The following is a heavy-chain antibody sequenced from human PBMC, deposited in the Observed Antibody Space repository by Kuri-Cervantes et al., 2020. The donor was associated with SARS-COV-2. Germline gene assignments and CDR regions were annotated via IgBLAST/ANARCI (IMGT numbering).Heavy chain of an antibody. J-gene: IGHJ3*02. CDR3: ARVPGGHDAFDI. Sequence: GESLKISCAVYGGSFSGYYWSWVRQAPGKGLEWVGFIRSKAYGGTTEYAASVKGRFTISRDDSKSIAYLQMNSLKTEDTAVYYCARVPGGHDAFDIWGQGTMVTVSS. CDR1: GGSFSGYY. CDR2: IRSKAYGGTT. V-gene: IGHV3-49*04. D-gene: IGHD3-16*01.